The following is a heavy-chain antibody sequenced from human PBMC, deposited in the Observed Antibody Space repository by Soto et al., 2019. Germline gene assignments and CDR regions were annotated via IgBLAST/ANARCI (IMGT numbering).Heavy chain of an antibody. CDR1: GFTFSDYW. V-gene: IGHV3-30-3*01. J-gene: IGHJ3*02. CDR3: ARKKWTGIAAPTDAFDI. CDR2: ISSDGSNK. D-gene: IGHD6-13*01. Sequence: GGSLRLSCAVSGFTFSDYWMSWVRQTPGKGLEWVAVISSDGSNKYYADSVKGRFTISRDNSKNSLYLQMNSLRAEDTALYYCARKKWTGIAAPTDAFDIWGQGTMVTVSS.